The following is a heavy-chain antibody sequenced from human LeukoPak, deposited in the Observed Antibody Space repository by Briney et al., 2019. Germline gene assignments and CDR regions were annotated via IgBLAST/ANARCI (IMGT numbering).Heavy chain of an antibody. V-gene: IGHV3-23*01. CDR3: AKDALGDSGYY. J-gene: IGHJ4*02. Sequence: GGSLRLSCAASGFTFSSSAMSWVRQVPGKGLEWVSGISASGGSTSYADSVKGRFTISRDNSKNTLYLQMNSLRAEDTAVYYCAKDALGDSGYYWGQGTLVTVSS. D-gene: IGHD1-14*01. CDR1: GFTFSSSA. CDR2: ISASGGST.